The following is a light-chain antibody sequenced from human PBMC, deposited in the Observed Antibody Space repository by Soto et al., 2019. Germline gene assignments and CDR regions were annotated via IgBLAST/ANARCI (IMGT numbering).Light chain of an antibody. CDR1: ISDVGSYNY. V-gene: IGLV2-14*03. Sequence: QSALTQPASVSGSPGQSITISCTGTISDVGSYNYVSWYQQYPGEAPKLMIYDVSTRPSGVSDRFSGSKSGNTASLTISGLRAEDEADYYCGSYTTSSNYGFGTGTKLTVL. CDR2: DVS. J-gene: IGLJ1*01. CDR3: GSYTTSSNYG.